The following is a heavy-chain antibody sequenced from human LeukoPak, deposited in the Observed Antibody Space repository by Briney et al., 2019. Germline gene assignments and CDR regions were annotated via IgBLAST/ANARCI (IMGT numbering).Heavy chain of an antibody. CDR1: GFTFSSYA. Sequence: GGSLRLSCAASGFTFSSYAMSWVRQAPGKGLEWVSAISGSGGSTYYADSVKGRFTISRDNPKNTLFLQMSSLTAGDTAVYYCAKEGGMAVAGTIPFDSWGQGTLVTVSS. V-gene: IGHV3-23*01. J-gene: IGHJ4*02. CDR2: ISGSGGST. D-gene: IGHD6-19*01. CDR3: AKEGGMAVAGTIPFDS.